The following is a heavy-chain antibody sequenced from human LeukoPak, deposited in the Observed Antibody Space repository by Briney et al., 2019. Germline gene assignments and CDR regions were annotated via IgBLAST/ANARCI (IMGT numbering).Heavy chain of an antibody. CDR1: GFTFSSYG. CDR2: IWYDGSNK. CDR3: ARESDTLYYYYGMDV. V-gene: IGHV3-33*01. J-gene: IGHJ6*02. Sequence: PGGSLRLSCAASGFTFSSYGMHWVHQAPGKGLEWVAVIWYDGSNKYYADSVKGRFTISRDNSKNTLYLQMNSLRAEDTAVYYCARESDTLYYYYGMDVWGQGTTVTVSS.